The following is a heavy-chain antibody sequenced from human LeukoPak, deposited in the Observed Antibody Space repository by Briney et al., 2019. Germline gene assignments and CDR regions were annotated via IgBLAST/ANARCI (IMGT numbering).Heavy chain of an antibody. CDR2: ISKDGFNH. D-gene: IGHD3-10*01. V-gene: IGHV3-30*15. CDR1: GFTFSSYA. CDR3: AREAYYGSGRSRQAGPV. J-gene: IGHJ4*02. Sequence: GRSLRLSCAASGFTFSSYAMYWVRQAPGKGLEWVSLISKDGFNHDHAVSVTGRFTLSTDHSMDTLYLQMSSLRPEDKAVYYCAREAYYGSGRSRQAGPVWGQGTLVIVSS.